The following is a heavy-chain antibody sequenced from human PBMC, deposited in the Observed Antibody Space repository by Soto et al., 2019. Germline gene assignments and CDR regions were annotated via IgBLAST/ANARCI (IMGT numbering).Heavy chain of an antibody. V-gene: IGHV3-33*06. CDR3: VKASAGGSSGGGDL. D-gene: IGHD6-19*01. CDR1: GFTFRNDG. J-gene: IGHJ5*02. CDR2: IWYDGSHK. Sequence: GGSLRLSCAASGFTFRNDGMHWVRQAPGKGLEWLTVIWYDGSHKYYADSGKGRFTTSRENSENTLSLEMNSRRAEDTAVYSCVKASAGGSSGGGDLWGQGTLVTVSS.